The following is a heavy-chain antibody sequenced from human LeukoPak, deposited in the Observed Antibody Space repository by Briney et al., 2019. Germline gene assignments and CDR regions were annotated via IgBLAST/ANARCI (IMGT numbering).Heavy chain of an antibody. J-gene: IGHJ3*02. D-gene: IGHD3-10*01. V-gene: IGHV1-2*02. Sequence: ASVKVSCKASGYTFTAYSMHWVRQAPGQGLEWMGWINPNSGGTNYAQKFQGRVTMTRDTSITTAYMELSRLRSDDTAVYYCARDLDYYGSGSFFNIWGQGTMVTDSS. CDR3: ARDLDYYGSGSFFNI. CDR2: INPNSGGT. CDR1: GYTFTAYS.